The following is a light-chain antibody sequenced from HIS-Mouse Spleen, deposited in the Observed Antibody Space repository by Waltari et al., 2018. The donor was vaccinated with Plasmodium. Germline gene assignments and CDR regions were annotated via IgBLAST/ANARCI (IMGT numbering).Light chain of an antibody. CDR1: KLGDNY. V-gene: IGLV3-1*01. Sequence: SYELTQPPSVSVSPGQTASITCSGDKLGDNYACWYQQKPGQSPVLVIYQDSKRPAGIPGRFAGSNVGKTATLTISGTQAMDEADYYCQAWDSSTAVFGGGTKLTVL. CDR3: QAWDSSTAV. J-gene: IGLJ3*02. CDR2: QDS.